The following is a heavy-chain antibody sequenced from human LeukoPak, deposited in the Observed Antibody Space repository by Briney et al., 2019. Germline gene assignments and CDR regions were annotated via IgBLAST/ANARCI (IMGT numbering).Heavy chain of an antibody. V-gene: IGHV3-74*01. J-gene: IGHJ4*02. D-gene: IGHD2-15*01. CDR1: GFTFSRHW. Sequence: GGSLRLSCAASGFTFSRHWMHWVRQAPGKGLVWVSRINSDESTIDYADSVKGRFTISRDNVKSTVYLQMNSLRAEDTAVYYCIRALSGSEDYWGQGTLVTVSS. CDR2: INSDESTI. CDR3: IRALSGSEDY.